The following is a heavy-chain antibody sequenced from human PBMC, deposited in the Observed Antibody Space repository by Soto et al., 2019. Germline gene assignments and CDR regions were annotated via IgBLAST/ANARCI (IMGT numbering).Heavy chain of an antibody. CDR1: GGSFSGYY. CDR2: INHSGST. D-gene: IGHD3-10*01. Sequence: SETLSLTCAVYGGSFSGYYWSWIRQPPGKGLEWIGEINHSGSTNYNPSLKSRVTISVDTSKNQFSLKLSSVIAADTAVYYCARSGVLLWFGYWFDPWGQGTLVTVSS. J-gene: IGHJ5*02. V-gene: IGHV4-34*01. CDR3: ARSGVLLWFGYWFDP.